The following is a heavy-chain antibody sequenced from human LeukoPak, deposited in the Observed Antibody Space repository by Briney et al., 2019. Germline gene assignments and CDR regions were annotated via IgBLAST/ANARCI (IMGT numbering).Heavy chain of an antibody. Sequence: PGGSLRLSCAASGFTFSSYWMHWARQAPGKGLVWVSRINTDGSSTSYADSVKGRFTISRDNAKNTLYLQMNSLRAEDTAVYYCASSVLRFTNWFDPWGQGTLVTVSS. CDR3: ASSVLRFTNWFDP. CDR2: INTDGSST. V-gene: IGHV3-74*01. D-gene: IGHD3-3*01. J-gene: IGHJ5*02. CDR1: GFTFSSYW.